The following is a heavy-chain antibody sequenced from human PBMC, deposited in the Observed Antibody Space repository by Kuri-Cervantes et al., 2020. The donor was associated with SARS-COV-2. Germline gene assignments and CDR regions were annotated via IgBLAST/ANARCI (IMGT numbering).Heavy chain of an antibody. Sequence: GESLKISCAASGFTFSSYGMHWVRQAPGKGLEWVSSISSSSSYIYYADSVKGRFTISRDNAKNSLYLQMNSLRAEDTAVYYCARASSYYYGSGYYFDYWGQGTLVTVSS. J-gene: IGHJ4*02. CDR1: GFTFSSYG. CDR2: ISSSSSYI. D-gene: IGHD3-10*01. CDR3: ARASSYYYGSGYYFDY. V-gene: IGHV3-21*01.